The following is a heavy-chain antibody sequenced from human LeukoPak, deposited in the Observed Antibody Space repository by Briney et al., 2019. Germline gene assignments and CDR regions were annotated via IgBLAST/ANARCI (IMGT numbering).Heavy chain of an antibody. CDR3: TTDQPHYYGSGSRDY. D-gene: IGHD3-10*01. CDR1: GFTFSKAW. CDR2: IKSKTDGGTT. J-gene: IGHJ4*02. Sequence: GGSLRLSCAASGFTFSKAWMSWVRQAPGKGLEWGGRIKSKTDGGTTDYAAPVKGRFTISRNNSKNTLYLQMNSLKTEDTAVYYCTTDQPHYYGSGSRDYWGQGTLVTVSS. V-gene: IGHV3-15*01.